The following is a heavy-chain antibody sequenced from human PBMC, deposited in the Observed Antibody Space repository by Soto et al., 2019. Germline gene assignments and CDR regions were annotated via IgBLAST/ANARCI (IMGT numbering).Heavy chain of an antibody. J-gene: IGHJ4*02. CDR3: ARDQVGGTTGFDC. CDR2: IHYSGIT. Sequence: QVQLQESGPGLLKPSQTLSLTCTVSGGSISSGAYCWSWIRQHPGKGLEWIGYIHYSGITQYNPSLKSLLAVPVDSSRNQFSRKLTSVTAADAAVYYCARDQVGGTTGFDCWGQGTLVTVSS. CDR1: GGSISSGAYC. V-gene: IGHV4-31*01. D-gene: IGHD1-26*01.